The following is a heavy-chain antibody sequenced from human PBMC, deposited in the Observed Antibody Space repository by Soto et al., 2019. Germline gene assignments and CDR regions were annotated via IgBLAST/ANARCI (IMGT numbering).Heavy chain of an antibody. Sequence: SETLSLTCTVSGGSISSYYWSWIRQPPGKGLEWIGYIYYSGSTNYNPSLKSRVTISVDTSKNQFSLKLSSVTAADTAVYYCAREVGPAMVYFDYWDQGTLVTVSS. CDR2: IYYSGST. V-gene: IGHV4-59*01. D-gene: IGHD5-18*01. CDR3: AREVGPAMVYFDY. J-gene: IGHJ4*02. CDR1: GGSISSYY.